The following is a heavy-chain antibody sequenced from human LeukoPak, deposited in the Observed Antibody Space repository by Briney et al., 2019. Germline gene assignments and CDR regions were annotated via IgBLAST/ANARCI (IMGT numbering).Heavy chain of an antibody. CDR2: INPIFGTA. CDR3: ATPSSTSGSYFYYYYYMDV. CDR1: GGTFSSYA. Sequence: SVKVSCKASGGTFSSYAISWVRQAPGQGLEWMGGINPIFGTANYAQKFQGRVTITADKSTSTAYMELSSLRSEDTAVYYCATPSSTSGSYFYYYYYMDVWGKGTTVTVSS. J-gene: IGHJ6*03. D-gene: IGHD1-26*01. V-gene: IGHV1-69*06.